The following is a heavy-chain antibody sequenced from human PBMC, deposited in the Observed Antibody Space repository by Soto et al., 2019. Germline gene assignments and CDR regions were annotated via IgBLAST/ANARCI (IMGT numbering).Heavy chain of an antibody. CDR1: GYTFTSYG. D-gene: IGHD2-15*01. CDR3: ARESRYCSGGSCYFLPGIDY. J-gene: IGHJ4*02. V-gene: IGHV1-18*01. CDR2: ISAYNGNT. Sequence: EASVKVSCKASGYTFTSYGISWVRQAPGQGLEWMGWISAYNGNTNYAQKLQGRVTITADESTSTAYMELSSLRSEDTAVYYCARESRYCSGGSCYFLPGIDYWGQGTLVTVSS.